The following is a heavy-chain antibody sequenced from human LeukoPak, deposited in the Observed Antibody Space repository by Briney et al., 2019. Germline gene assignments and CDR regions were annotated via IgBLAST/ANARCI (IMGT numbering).Heavy chain of an antibody. CDR1: GFTFSSYT. D-gene: IGHD2-8*01. CDR3: ASVLELDY. V-gene: IGHV3-21*01. J-gene: IGHJ4*02. CDR2: ISSSGGST. Sequence: GGSLRLSCAASGFTFSSYTMNWVRQAPGKGLEWVSSISSSGGSTYYTDSVKGRFTISRDNAKNSLYLQMNSLRAEDTAVYYCASVLELDYWGQGTLVTVSS.